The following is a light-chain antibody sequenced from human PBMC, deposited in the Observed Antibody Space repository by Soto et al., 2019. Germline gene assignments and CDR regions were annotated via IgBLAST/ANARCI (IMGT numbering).Light chain of an antibody. V-gene: IGKV3-15*01. CDR3: QQYNSYSRT. J-gene: IGKJ1*01. CDR1: QSVTNN. CDR2: GAS. Sequence: EIVMTQSPDTLSVSPGERATLSCRASQSVTNNLAWYQQKPGQAPRLLIYGASTRTIAIPARFSGSGSGTDFTLTISSLQPDDFATYYCQQYNSYSRTFGQGTKVDIK.